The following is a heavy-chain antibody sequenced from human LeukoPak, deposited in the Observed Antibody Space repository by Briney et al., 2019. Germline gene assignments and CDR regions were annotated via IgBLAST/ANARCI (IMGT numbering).Heavy chain of an antibody. CDR3: AKDGGIVGARGVN. V-gene: IGHV3-23*01. CDR2: ISGSGAST. J-gene: IGHJ4*02. D-gene: IGHD1-26*01. Sequence: PGGSLRLSCAASGFTLSSHAMSCVRHAPRKRLEWVSAISGSGASTYYADSVKGRFTISRDNSKNTLYLQMNSLRAEDTALYYCAKDGGIVGARGVNWGQGTLVTVSS. CDR1: GFTLSSHA.